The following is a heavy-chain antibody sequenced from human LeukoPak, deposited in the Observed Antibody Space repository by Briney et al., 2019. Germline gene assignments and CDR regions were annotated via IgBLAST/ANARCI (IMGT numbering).Heavy chain of an antibody. CDR3: ARQGSGSPYYYYTFPY. CDR2: INHSGNT. D-gene: IGHD1-26*01. CDR1: GGSLGGYY. J-gene: IGHJ4*02. Sequence: SETLSLTCAVYGGSLGGYYWSWIRQPPGKGLERIGDINHSGNTNYNPSLKSRVTMSVDTPMNHFYLKLSSVTAADTAVYYCARQGSGSPYYYYTFPYWGQGTLVTVSS. V-gene: IGHV4-34*01.